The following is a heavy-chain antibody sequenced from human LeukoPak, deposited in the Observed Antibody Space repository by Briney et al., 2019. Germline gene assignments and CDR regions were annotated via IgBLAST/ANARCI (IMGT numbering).Heavy chain of an antibody. CDR3: ARDVSYYGSGYDAFDI. J-gene: IGHJ3*02. CDR1: GGSISSYY. D-gene: IGHD3-10*01. CDR2: IYTSGSA. V-gene: IGHV4-4*07. Sequence: SETLSVTCTVSGGSISSYYWSWIRQPAGKGLEWIGRIYTSGSANYNPSLNSRVTMSVDTSRNQFSLKLSSVTAADTAVYYCARDVSYYGSGYDAFDIWGQGTMVTVSS.